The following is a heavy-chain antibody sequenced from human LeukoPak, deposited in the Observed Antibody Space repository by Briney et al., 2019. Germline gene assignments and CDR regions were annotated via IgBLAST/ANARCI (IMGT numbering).Heavy chain of an antibody. CDR2: IYSGGGT. Sequence: GGSLRLSCEASGFTVSSNYMSWVRQAPGKGLEWVSFIYSGGGTYYADSVKGRCTISRDNSKNTLYLQMNSLRAEDTAVYYCAREASSGQYWGQGTLVTVSS. CDR1: GFTVSSNY. J-gene: IGHJ4*02. V-gene: IGHV3-53*01. D-gene: IGHD6-19*01. CDR3: AREASSGQY.